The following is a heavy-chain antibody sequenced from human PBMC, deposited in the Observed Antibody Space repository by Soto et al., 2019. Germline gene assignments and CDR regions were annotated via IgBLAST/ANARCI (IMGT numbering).Heavy chain of an antibody. CDR1: GFTFSSYD. J-gene: IGHJ6*02. D-gene: IGHD3-22*01. CDR3: ARAIYDSSGYVFARINHYGMDV. Sequence: XGSRRLSCAAAGFTFSSYDMHWVRQAPGKGLDWVAVIWYDGSNKYYADSVKGRFTISRDNSKNTLYLQMNSLRAEDTAVYYCARAIYDSSGYVFARINHYGMDVWGQGTTVTVSS. V-gene: IGHV3-33*01. CDR2: IWYDGSNK.